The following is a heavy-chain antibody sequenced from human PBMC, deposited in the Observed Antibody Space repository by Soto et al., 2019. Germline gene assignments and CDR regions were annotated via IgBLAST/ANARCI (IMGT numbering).Heavy chain of an antibody. Sequence: QITLKESGPTLVKPTQPLTLTCTFSGFSLSTSGVGVGWIRQPPGKALEWLALIYWADDKRYSPSLKSRLTITTDTSKNQVVPTMTTMDPLDTATYYWAHRRRGSYCDYWGQGTMVTVSS. CDR2: IYWADDK. CDR3: AHRRRGSYCDY. J-gene: IGHJ4*02. CDR1: GFSLSTSGVG. D-gene: IGHD3-16*01. V-gene: IGHV2-5*02.